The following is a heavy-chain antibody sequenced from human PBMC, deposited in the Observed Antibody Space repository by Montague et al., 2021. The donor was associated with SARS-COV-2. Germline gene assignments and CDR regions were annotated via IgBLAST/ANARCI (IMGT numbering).Heavy chain of an antibody. CDR2: INHSGST. Sequence: SETLSLTCAVYGGSFSGYYSSWIRQPPGKGLEWIGEINHSGSTNYNPSLKSRVTISVDTSKSQFSLKLSSVTAADTAVYYCARVRYYGSGTSLGMDVWGQGTTVTVSS. CDR3: ARVRYYGSGTSLGMDV. D-gene: IGHD3-10*01. CDR1: GGSFSGYY. V-gene: IGHV4-34*01. J-gene: IGHJ6*02.